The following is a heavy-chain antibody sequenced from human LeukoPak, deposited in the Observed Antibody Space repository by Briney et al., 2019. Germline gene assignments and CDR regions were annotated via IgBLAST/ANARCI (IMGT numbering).Heavy chain of an antibody. Sequence: SETLSLTCTVSGGSISSGGYYWSWIRQHPGKGLEWIGYIYYSGSTYYNPSLKSRVTISVDTSKNQFSLKLSSVTAADTAVYYCARDRWNWFDPWGQGTLVTVSS. V-gene: IGHV4-31*03. J-gene: IGHJ5*02. CDR1: GGSISSGGYY. D-gene: IGHD3-16*02. CDR3: ARDRWNWFDP. CDR2: IYYSGST.